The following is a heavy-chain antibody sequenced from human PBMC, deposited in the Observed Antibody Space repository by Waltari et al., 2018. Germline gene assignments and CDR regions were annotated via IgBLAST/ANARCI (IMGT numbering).Heavy chain of an antibody. J-gene: IGHJ6*03. Sequence: QVQLQQWGAGLLQPSETLSLTCAVYGGSFSGYYWSWICQPPGKGLEWIGEINHSGSTNYNPSLKSRVTISVDTSKNQFSLKLSSVTAADTAVYYCARQGSTTADYYYYYMDVWGKGTTVTVSS. CDR1: GGSFSGYY. CDR2: INHSGST. CDR3: ARQGSTTADYYYYYMDV. V-gene: IGHV4-34*01. D-gene: IGHD1-1*01.